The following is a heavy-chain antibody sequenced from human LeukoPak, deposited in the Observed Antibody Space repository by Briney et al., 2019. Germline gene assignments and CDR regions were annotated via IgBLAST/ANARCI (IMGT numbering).Heavy chain of an antibody. CDR3: ARDHSRNYYDSSGYYFVSVWFDP. CDR2: IIPIFGTA. J-gene: IGHJ5*02. D-gene: IGHD3-22*01. V-gene: IGHV1-69*13. CDR1: GGTFSSYA. Sequence: ASVKVSCKASGGTFSSYAISWVRQAPGQGLEWMGGIIPIFGTANYAQKFQGRVTITADESTSTAYMELRSLRSDDTAVYYCARDHSRNYYDSSGYYFVSVWFDPWGQGTLVTVSS.